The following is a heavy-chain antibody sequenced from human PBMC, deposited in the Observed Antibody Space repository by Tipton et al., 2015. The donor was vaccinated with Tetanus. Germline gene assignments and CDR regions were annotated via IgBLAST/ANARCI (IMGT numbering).Heavy chain of an antibody. CDR2: IYPGDSDT. CDR1: GYSFNIYW. J-gene: IGHJ2*01. Sequence: QLVQSGAEVKKAGESLKISCKGSGYSFNIYWIAWVRQMPGKGLEWMGIIYPGDSDTTYSPSLEGQVTISADKFISTAYLQWNNLKASDTAMYYCARRLGPYTGDQIWHFDLWGRGTMVTVSS. CDR3: ARRLGPYTGDQIWHFDL. D-gene: IGHD7-27*01. V-gene: IGHV5-51*01.